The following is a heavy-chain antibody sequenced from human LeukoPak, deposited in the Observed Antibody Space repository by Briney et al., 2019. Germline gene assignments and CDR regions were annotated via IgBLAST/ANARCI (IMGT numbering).Heavy chain of an antibody. D-gene: IGHD4-17*01. CDR2: ISSNGGST. Sequence: PGGSLRLSCAASGFTFSSYAMHWVRQAPGKGLEYVSAISSNGGSTYYANSVKGRFTISRDNSKNTLYLQMGSLRAEDMAVFYCARVGDNDAFDIWGQGTVVTVSS. CDR1: GFTFSSYA. CDR3: ARVGDNDAFDI. J-gene: IGHJ3*02. V-gene: IGHV3-64*01.